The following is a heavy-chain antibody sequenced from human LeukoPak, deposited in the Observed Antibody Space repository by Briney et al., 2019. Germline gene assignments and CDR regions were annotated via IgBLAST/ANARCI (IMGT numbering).Heavy chain of an antibody. V-gene: IGHV1-18*01. CDR2: ISAYNGNT. J-gene: IGHJ5*02. D-gene: IGHD3-3*01. CDR1: GYTFTSYG. Sequence: ASVKVSCKASGYTFTSYGISWVRQAPGQGLEWMGWISAYNGNTNYAQKLQGRVTMTTDTSTSTAYMELRSLRSDDTAVYYCARDYFFAVSESGDRRGGFDPWGQGTLVTVSS. CDR3: ARDYFFAVSESGDRRGGFDP.